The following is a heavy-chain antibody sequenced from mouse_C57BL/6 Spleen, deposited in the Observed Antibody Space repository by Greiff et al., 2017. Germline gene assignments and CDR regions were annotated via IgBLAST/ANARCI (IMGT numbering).Heavy chain of an antibody. V-gene: IGHV1-82*01. CDR2: IYPGDGDT. CDR1: GYAFSSSW. CDR3: AREGENYGYDEGDAMDY. D-gene: IGHD2-2*01. J-gene: IGHJ4*01. Sequence: VKLVESGPELVKPGASVKISCKASGYAFSSSWMNWVKQRPGKGLEWIGRIYPGDGDTNYNGTFKGKATLTADKSSNTAYMQLSSLTSEDSAVYFCAREGENYGYDEGDAMDYWGQGTSVTVSS.